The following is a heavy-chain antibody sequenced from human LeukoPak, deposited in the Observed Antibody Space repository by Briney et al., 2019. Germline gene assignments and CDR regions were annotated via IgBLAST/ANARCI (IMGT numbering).Heavy chain of an antibody. V-gene: IGHV4-4*07. CDR1: GGSISSYY. CDR3: ARAPYSSVPAAIWFSWFDP. J-gene: IGHJ5*02. Sequence: SETLSLTCAVSGGSISSYYWSWIRQPAGKGLEWIGRIYTSGSTNYNPSPKSRVTMSVDTSKNQFSLKLSSVTAADTAVYYCARAPYSSVPAAIWFSWFDPWGQGTLVTVSS. D-gene: IGHD2-2*01. CDR2: IYTSGST.